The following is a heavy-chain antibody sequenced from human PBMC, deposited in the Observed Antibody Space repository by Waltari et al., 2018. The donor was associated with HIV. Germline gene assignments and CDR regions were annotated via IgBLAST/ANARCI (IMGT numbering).Heavy chain of an antibody. V-gene: IGHV3-33*01. CDR2: FWPDGKTS. CDR3: TRQGNIGTYFGGHR. D-gene: IGHD3-10*01. Sequence: QLVESGGNVVQPGKSLRLSCVTDGFSLSDYAISWFRQTPGAGLRWVRLFWPDGKTSFVAPLVRGRFSISRDNTKKAVFLQMRALRADDTGIYFCTRQGNIGTYFGGHRWGRGT. CDR1: GFSLSDYA. J-gene: IGHJ4*02.